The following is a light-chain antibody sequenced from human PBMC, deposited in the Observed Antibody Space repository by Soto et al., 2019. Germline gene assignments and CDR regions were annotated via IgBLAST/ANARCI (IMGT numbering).Light chain of an antibody. CDR2: KAS. Sequence: DIQMTQSPSTLSASVGDRVTIICRASQSISSWLAWYQQKPGKAPKLLIYKASSLESGVPLRFSGSGSGTAFTLTISSLQPDDFATYYYEQYDSYPLTFGGGTKVEIK. V-gene: IGKV1-5*03. CDR3: EQYDSYPLT. CDR1: QSISSW. J-gene: IGKJ4*01.